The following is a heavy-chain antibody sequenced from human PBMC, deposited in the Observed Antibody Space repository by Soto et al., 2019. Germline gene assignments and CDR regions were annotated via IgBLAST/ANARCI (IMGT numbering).Heavy chain of an antibody. Sequence: ASVKVACKASGYTFTSYYMHWVRQAPGQGLEWMGIINPSGGSTSYAQKFQGRVTMTRDTSTSTAYMDLSSLSSEDTAVYYCARASSGYYSYFDYWGQGTLVTVSS. CDR1: GYTFTSYY. D-gene: IGHD3-22*01. V-gene: IGHV1-46*01. CDR3: ARASSGYYSYFDY. J-gene: IGHJ4*02. CDR2: INPSGGST.